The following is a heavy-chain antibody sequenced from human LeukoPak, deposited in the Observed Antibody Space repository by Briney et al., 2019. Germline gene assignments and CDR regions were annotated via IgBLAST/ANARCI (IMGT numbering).Heavy chain of an antibody. J-gene: IGHJ4*02. CDR2: ISSSSYI. CDR1: GFTFSSYS. D-gene: IGHD3-16*02. V-gene: IGHV3-21*01. CDR3: ARGGRVITFGGVIVPRPFDY. Sequence: GGSLRLSCAASGFTFSSYSMNWVRQAPGKGLEWVSSISSSSYIYYADSVKGRFTISRDNAKNSLYLQMNSLRAEDTAVYYCARGGRVITFGGVIVPRPFDYWGQGTLVTVSS.